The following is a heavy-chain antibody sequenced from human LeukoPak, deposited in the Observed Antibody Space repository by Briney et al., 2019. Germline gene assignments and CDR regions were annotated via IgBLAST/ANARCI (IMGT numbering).Heavy chain of an antibody. V-gene: IGHV3-33*01. CDR2: IWYDGSNK. J-gene: IGHJ3*02. CDR1: GFTFSSYG. CDR3: ARGGYCSSTSCPFHFDAFDI. Sequence: GGSLRLSCAASGFTFSSYGMHWVRQAPGKGLEWVAVIWYDGSNKYYADSVKGRFTISRDNSKNTLYLQMNSLRAEDTAVYYCARGGYCSSTSCPFHFDAFDIWGQGTMITASS. D-gene: IGHD2-2*01.